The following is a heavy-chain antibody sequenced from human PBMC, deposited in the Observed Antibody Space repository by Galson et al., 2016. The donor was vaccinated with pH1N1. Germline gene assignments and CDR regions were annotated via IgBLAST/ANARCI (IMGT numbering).Heavy chain of an antibody. CDR2: INTRNGYT. CDR3: ARGRGDLAGYYYGLDV. CDR1: ADTFNRYG. J-gene: IGHJ6*02. V-gene: IGHV1-18*01. Sequence: SVKVSCKASADTFNRYGITWVLQAPGQGLQWMGWINTRNGYTRISQKFQGSVTMTTDTTTRTVYMDLGSLKSDDTGVYYCARGRGDLAGYYYGLDVWGQGTTVTVSS.